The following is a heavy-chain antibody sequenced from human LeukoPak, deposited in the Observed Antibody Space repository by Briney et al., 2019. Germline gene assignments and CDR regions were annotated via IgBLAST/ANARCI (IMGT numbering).Heavy chain of an antibody. D-gene: IGHD3-10*01. CDR2: IYYSGST. Sequence: SETLSLTCTVSGGSISSSSYYWGWIRQPPGKGLEWIGSIYYSGSTYYNPSLESRVTISVDTSKNQFSLMLSSVTAADTAVYYCARSRAGSYYNCWFDLWGQGTLVTVSS. V-gene: IGHV4-39*01. CDR1: GGSISSSSYY. CDR3: ARSRAGSYYNCWFDL. J-gene: IGHJ5*02.